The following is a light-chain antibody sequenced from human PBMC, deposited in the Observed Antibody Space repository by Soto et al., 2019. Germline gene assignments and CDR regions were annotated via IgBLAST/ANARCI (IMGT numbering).Light chain of an antibody. CDR3: SSYAGSNNRV. J-gene: IGLJ1*01. V-gene: IGLV2-8*01. CDR2: EVS. CDR1: SSDVGGYNY. Sequence: QSVLTQPPSASGSPGQSVTISCTGTSSDVGGYNYVSWYQQHPGKAPKLMIYEVSKRPSGVPDRFSGSKSGNTASLTVSGLQAEDAADYYCSSYAGSNNRVFGTGTKLTVL.